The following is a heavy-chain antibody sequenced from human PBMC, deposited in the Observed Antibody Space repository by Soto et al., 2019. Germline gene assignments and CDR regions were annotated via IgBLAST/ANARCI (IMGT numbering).Heavy chain of an antibody. V-gene: IGHV4-59*01. J-gene: IGHJ6*02. CDR1: GGSISSYY. D-gene: IGHD3-10*01. CDR2: IYYSGST. CDR3: ARGMALWYGELSGYGMDV. Sequence: QVQLQESGPGLVEPSETLSLTCTVSGGSISSYYWSWIRQPPGKGLEWIGYIYYSGSTNYNPSRKSRVAISVDTSKNQCSLKLSSVTAADTAVYYCARGMALWYGELSGYGMDVWGQGTTVTVSS.